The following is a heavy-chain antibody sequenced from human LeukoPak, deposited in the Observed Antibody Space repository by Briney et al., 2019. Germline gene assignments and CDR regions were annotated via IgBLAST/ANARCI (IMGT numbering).Heavy chain of an antibody. D-gene: IGHD3-16*01. V-gene: IGHV3-30*18. J-gene: IGHJ4*02. Sequence: GGSLRLSCAASGLTFSSHWMHWVRQAPGKGLEWVAVISYHGSVDYYADYVKGRLTISRDNSKNMLYLEINSLRSEDTAVYYCAKEGASYDNVWRSDFDSWGQGTLVTVSS. CDR1: GLTFSSHW. CDR2: ISYHGSVD. CDR3: AKEGASYDNVWRSDFDS.